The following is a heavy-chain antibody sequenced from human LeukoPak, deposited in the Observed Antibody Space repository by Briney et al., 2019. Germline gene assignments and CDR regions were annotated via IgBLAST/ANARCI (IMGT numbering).Heavy chain of an antibody. CDR2: IYYSGST. D-gene: IGHD5-12*01. Sequence: SETLSLTCTVSGGFISSYYWSWIRQPPGKGLEWIGYIYYSGSTNYNPSLKSRVTISVDTSKNQFSLKLSSVTAADTAVYYCASGYSGYDPFFDYWGQGTLVTVSS. CDR3: ASGYSGYDPFFDY. J-gene: IGHJ4*02. CDR1: GGFISSYY. V-gene: IGHV4-59*08.